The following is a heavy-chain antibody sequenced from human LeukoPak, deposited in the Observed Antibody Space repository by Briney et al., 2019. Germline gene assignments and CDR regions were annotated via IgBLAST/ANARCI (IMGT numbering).Heavy chain of an antibody. D-gene: IGHD6-6*01. CDR2: INQDGSEK. CDR3: VRDGPGGIEARKRYYGMDV. J-gene: IGHJ6*02. Sequence: GGSLRLSCAASGFTFSIYWMSWVRQAPGKGLEWVASINQDGSEKYYVDSVKGRYTISRDNAKTSLYLQMSSLRAEDAAAYYCVRDGPGGIEARKRYYGMDVWGQGTTVSVSS. V-gene: IGHV3-7*05. CDR1: GFTFSIYW.